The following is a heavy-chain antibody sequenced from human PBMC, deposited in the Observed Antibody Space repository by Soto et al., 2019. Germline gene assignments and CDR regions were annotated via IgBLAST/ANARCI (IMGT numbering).Heavy chain of an antibody. D-gene: IGHD1-1*01. V-gene: IGHV1-18*01. CDR1: GYTFTTYG. CDR3: ARGGGYYNPILFDN. J-gene: IGHJ4*02. Sequence: QVQLVQSGAEMKKPGASVKVSCKASGYTFTTYGISWVRRAPGQGLEWMGWISDYNGNTDYAQKFQGRVTMTTDTSTSTAHMELRSLRSDDTAVYYCARGGGYYNPILFDNWGQGTLVTVSS. CDR2: ISDYNGNT.